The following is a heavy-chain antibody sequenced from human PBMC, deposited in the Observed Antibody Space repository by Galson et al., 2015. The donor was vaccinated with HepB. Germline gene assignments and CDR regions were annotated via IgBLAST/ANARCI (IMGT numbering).Heavy chain of an antibody. V-gene: IGHV3-30*18. J-gene: IGHJ3*02. CDR1: GFTFSSYG. D-gene: IGHD2-2*01. CDR2: ISYDGSNK. Sequence: SLRLSCAASGFTFSSYGMHWVRQAPGKGLEWVAVISYDGSNKYYADSVKGRFTISRDNSKNTLYLQMNGLRAEDTAVYYCAKGIFYLIVVPAATDAFDIWGQGTMVTVSS. CDR3: AKGIFYLIVVPAATDAFDI.